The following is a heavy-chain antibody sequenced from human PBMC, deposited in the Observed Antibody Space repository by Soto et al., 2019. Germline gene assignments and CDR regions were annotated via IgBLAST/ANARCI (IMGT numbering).Heavy chain of an antibody. CDR3: AREAVQWAYYYGLDV. Sequence: QVQLVESGGGVVQPGRSLRLSCAASGFTFNSYGIHWVRQDAGAGLEWVALIWYDGSNKYYADSVKGRFTISRDNSKNMLYLQMSSLRAEDTAVYYCAREAVQWAYYYGLDVWGQGTTVTVSS. CDR1: GFTFNSYG. J-gene: IGHJ6*02. V-gene: IGHV3-33*01. CDR2: IWYDGSNK. D-gene: IGHD1-26*01.